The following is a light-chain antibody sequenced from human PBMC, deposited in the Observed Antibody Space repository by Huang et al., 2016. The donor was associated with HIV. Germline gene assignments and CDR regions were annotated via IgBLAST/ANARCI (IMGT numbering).Light chain of an antibody. CDR3: MQRTQRPLT. J-gene: IGKJ4*01. Sequence: DIVMTQTPLSLSVTPGQPASISCKSSQSLLHSDGETYLYWYLHKPGQSPRLLIYEVSIRFSGVPDRFSGSGSGTDFTLRISRVEAEDVGVYYCMQRTQRPLTFGGGTMVEIK. V-gene: IGKV2D-29*02. CDR2: EVS. CDR1: QSLLHSDGETY.